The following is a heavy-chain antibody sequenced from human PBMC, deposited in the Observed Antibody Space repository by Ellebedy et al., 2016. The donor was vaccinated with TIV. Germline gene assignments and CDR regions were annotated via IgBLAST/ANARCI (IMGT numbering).Heavy chain of an antibody. Sequence: AASVKVSCKASGYTFTSYGISWARQAPGQGLEWMGWISGYNGNTNYAQKLQGRVTMTTDTSTSTAYMELRSLRSDDTAVYYCARDIEVYYHSYGMDVWGQGTTVTVSS. J-gene: IGHJ6*02. CDR1: GYTFTSYG. D-gene: IGHD3-3*01. CDR2: ISGYNGNT. CDR3: ARDIEVYYHSYGMDV. V-gene: IGHV1-18*01.